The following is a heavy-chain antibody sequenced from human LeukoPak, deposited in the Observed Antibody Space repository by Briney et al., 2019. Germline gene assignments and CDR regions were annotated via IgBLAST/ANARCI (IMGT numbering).Heavy chain of an antibody. CDR3: ARLVTQFDYVTGRFDY. CDR1: GYTFTTHD. CDR2: MNPNRGNP. V-gene: IGHV1-8*02. Sequence: ASVQVSCKASGYTFTTHDIKWVRQAPGQGLEWMGWMNPNRGNPGFAQKFQGRVTITRNTSISTAYLKLSSLRSEDTAVYYCARLVTQFDYVTGRFDYWGQGTLVTVSS. D-gene: IGHD4-17*01. J-gene: IGHJ4*02.